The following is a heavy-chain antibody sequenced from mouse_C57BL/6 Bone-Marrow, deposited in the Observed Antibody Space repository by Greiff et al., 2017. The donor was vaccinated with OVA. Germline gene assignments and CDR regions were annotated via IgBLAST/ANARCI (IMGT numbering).Heavy chain of an antibody. D-gene: IGHD1-1*01. V-gene: IGHV1-81*01. Sequence: QVQLKESGAELARPGASVKLSCKASGYTFTSYGISWVKQRPGQGLEWIGEIYPRSGNTYYNEKFKGKATLTADKSSSTAYMELRSLTSEDSAVYFCASSTTVVDYWGQGTTLTVSS. CDR2: IYPRSGNT. J-gene: IGHJ2*01. CDR3: ASSTTVVDY. CDR1: GYTFTSYG.